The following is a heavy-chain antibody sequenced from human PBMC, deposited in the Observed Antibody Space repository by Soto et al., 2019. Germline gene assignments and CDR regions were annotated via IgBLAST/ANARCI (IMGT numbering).Heavy chain of an antibody. V-gene: IGHV3-7*03. Sequence: EVQLVESGGGLVQPGGSLRLSCAASGFTFSNYWMDWVRQAPGKGLEWVANIKQDGSEIYYVDSVRGRFTISRDNANNLLHLEMNSLRAEDTAVYYCARDGDAYGRDFDYWGQGTLVTVSS. J-gene: IGHJ4*02. CDR1: GFTFSNYW. D-gene: IGHD3-10*01. CDR3: ARDGDAYGRDFDY. CDR2: IKQDGSEI.